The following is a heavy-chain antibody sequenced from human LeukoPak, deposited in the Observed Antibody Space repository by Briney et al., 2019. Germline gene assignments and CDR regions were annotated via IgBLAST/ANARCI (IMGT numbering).Heavy chain of an antibody. V-gene: IGHV4-34*01. D-gene: IGHD2/OR15-2a*01. Sequence: SETLSLTCAVYGGSFSGYYWSWIRQPPGKGLEWIGEINHSGSTNYNPSLKSRVTISVDTSKNQFSLKLSSVTAADTAVYYCARRSSTAPVYFDYWGQGTLVTVSS. CDR1: GGSFSGYY. CDR2: INHSGST. J-gene: IGHJ4*02. CDR3: ARRSSTAPVYFDY.